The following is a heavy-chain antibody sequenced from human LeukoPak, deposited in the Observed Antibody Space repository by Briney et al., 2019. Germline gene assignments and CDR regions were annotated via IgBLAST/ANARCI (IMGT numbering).Heavy chain of an antibody. CDR2: IDTTTGNP. V-gene: IGHV7-4-1*02. CDR3: ARGDYETHGYQTR. J-gene: IGHJ4*02. D-gene: IGHD3-22*01. CDR1: GYPFSAHF. Sequence: ASVRVSCKASGYPFSAHFLNWVRQAPGQGLEWMGNIDTTTGNPTYAQGFTGRFVFSLDTSVSTAYLQISSLKADDTAMYYCARGDYETHGYQTRWGQGTLVTVSS.